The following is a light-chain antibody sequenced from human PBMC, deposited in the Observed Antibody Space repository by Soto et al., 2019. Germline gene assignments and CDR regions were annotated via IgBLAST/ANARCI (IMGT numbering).Light chain of an antibody. J-gene: IGKJ5*01. CDR2: AAS. V-gene: IGKV1-9*01. CDR3: QQLNTFPIT. Sequence: DIQMTQSPSSLSASVGDRVTITCRASQGIAKSLAWYQQSPGRAPKLLIYAASTLQSEVPSRFSGSGSGTEFTLTISSLQPEDFATYYCQQLNTFPITFGQGTRLEIK. CDR1: QGIAKS.